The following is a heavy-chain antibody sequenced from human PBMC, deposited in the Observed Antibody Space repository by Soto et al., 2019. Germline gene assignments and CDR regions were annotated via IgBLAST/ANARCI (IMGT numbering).Heavy chain of an antibody. CDR1: GGSFSGYY. J-gene: IGHJ5*02. CDR2: INHSGST. D-gene: IGHD2-2*01. Sequence: SETLSLTCAVYGGSFSGYYWSWIRQPPGKGLEWIGEINHSGSTNYNPSLKSRVTISVDTSKNHFSLKLSSVTAADTAVYYFARDPRRIVVVPAASWFDPWGQGTLVTVSS. V-gene: IGHV4-34*01. CDR3: ARDPRRIVVVPAASWFDP.